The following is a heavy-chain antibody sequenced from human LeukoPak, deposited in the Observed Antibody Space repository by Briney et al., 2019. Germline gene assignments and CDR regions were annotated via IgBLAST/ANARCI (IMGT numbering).Heavy chain of an antibody. Sequence: GRSLRLSCAASGFTFSSYAMTWVRQAPGKGLEWVSSINPSGSNTYYADSVKGRLTISRDNSKNTLYLQMNSLRVEDTAVYYCAKLESSATYFWGQGTLVTVSS. V-gene: IGHV3-23*01. J-gene: IGHJ4*02. CDR2: INPSGSNT. CDR1: GFTFSSYA. CDR3: AKLESSATYF. D-gene: IGHD6-19*01.